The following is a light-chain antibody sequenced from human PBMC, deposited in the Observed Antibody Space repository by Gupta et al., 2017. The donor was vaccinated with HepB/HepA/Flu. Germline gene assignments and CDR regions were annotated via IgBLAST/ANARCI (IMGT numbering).Light chain of an antibody. V-gene: IGLV1-44*01. CDR3: AACDNSLNAWCV. J-gene: IGLJ1*01. CDR1: RSTIGSNP. Sequence: QPVLPQPPSASGTPGPSATPSCSGRRSTIGSNPVHWYQQIPGTAPKLLIYSNKQRPSEVPDRFSGSKSGTSASLAISGLQSEEEADYYCAACDNSLNAWCVFGPGTKVTVL. CDR2: SNK.